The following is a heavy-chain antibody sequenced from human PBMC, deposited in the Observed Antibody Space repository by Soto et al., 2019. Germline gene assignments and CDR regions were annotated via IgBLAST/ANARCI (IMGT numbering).Heavy chain of an antibody. D-gene: IGHD2-2*02. J-gene: IGHJ4*02. CDR1: GFTLSNYW. CDR3: ARIYCSSSSCYIGF. V-gene: IGHV3-7*03. CDR2: INQDGSQK. Sequence: EVQLVESGGGLVQPGGSLRLSCAASGFTLSNYWMSWVRQAPGKGLEWVANINQDGSQKFYLDSVEGRFTISRDNARKSLYLQMNSLRAEDTAIYYCARIYCSSSSCYIGFWGQGSLVTVSS.